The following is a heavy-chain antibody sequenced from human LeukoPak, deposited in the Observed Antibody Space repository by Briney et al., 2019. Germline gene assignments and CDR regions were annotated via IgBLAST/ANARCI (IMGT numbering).Heavy chain of an antibody. CDR1: GESFSDYY. Sequence: SETLSLTRAVYGESFSDYYWSWIRQPPGKGLEWIGEIPHSGSTNYNPSLKSRVTMSLDTSKNQFSLNLISVTAADTAVYYCARNPDSDHFDYWGQGTLVTVSS. CDR2: IPHSGST. CDR3: ARNPDSDHFDY. J-gene: IGHJ4*02. D-gene: IGHD1-14*01. V-gene: IGHV4-34*01.